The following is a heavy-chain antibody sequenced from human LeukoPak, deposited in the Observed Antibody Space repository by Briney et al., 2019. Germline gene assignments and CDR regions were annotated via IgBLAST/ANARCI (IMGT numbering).Heavy chain of an antibody. J-gene: IGHJ4*02. CDR3: ATTDYDILTGYSPH. CDR1: GFTFSNYA. CDR2: INSGGNT. V-gene: IGHV3-23*01. D-gene: IGHD3-9*01. Sequence: PGGSLRLSCAASGFTFSNYAMNWVRQAPGKGLEWVSFINSGGNTYYADSVKGRFTISRDKLKNTLYLQMNSLRAEDTAIYYCATTDYDILTGYSPHWGQGTLVTVSS.